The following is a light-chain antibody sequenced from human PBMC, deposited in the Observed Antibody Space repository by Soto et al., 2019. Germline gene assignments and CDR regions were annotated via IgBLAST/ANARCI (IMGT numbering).Light chain of an antibody. J-gene: IGKJ4*01. V-gene: IGKV3-11*01. Sequence: VFTQYPSTVSLSPFERATLSCRASQSVSSYLAWYQQKPGQAPRLLIYDASNRATGIPARFSGSGSGTDFTLTISSLEPEDFAVYYCQQRSNWPPTFGGGTKVDIK. CDR3: QQRSNWPPT. CDR1: QSVSSY. CDR2: DAS.